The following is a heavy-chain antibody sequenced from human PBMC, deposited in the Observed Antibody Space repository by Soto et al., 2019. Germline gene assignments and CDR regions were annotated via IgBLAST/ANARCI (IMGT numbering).Heavy chain of an antibody. CDR1: GGTFSSYT. CDR2: IIPILGIA. D-gene: IGHD6-13*01. CDR3: ARDLAAADY. Sequence: SVKVSCKASGGTFSSYTISWVRQAPGQGLEWMGRIIPILGIANYAQKFQGRVTLTMDTSTSTVYMELSSLRFEDTAVYYCARDLAAADYWGQGTLVTVSS. J-gene: IGHJ4*02. V-gene: IGHV1-69*04.